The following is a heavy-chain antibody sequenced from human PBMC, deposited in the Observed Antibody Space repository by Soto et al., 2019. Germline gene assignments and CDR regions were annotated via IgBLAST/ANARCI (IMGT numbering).Heavy chain of an antibody. Sequence: QVQLVESGGGGVQPGRSLRLSCAASGFTFSSYGMHWVRQAPGKGLEWVAVISYDGRNKYYADYVKGRFTISRDNSKNTLYLQMSSLRAEDTAVYYCVKDGSSGWPYYYGLDVGGQGSTGTGSS. D-gene: IGHD6-19*01. CDR3: VKDGSSGWPYYYGLDV. V-gene: IGHV3-30*18. CDR2: ISYDGRNK. CDR1: GFTFSSYG. J-gene: IGHJ6*02.